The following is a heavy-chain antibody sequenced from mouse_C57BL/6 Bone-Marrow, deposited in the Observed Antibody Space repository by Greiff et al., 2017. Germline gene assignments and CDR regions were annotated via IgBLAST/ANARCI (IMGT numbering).Heavy chain of an antibody. CDR3: TRRGWGLDY. V-gene: IGHV1-15*01. D-gene: IGHD3-3*01. J-gene: IGHJ2*01. CDR1: GYTFTDYE. CDR2: IDPETGGT. Sequence: VKLQESGAELVRPGASVTLSCKASGYTFTDYEMHWVKQTPVHGLEWIGAIDPETGGTAYNQKFKGKAILTADKSSSTAYMELRSLTSEDSAVYYCTRRGWGLDYWGQGTTLTVSS.